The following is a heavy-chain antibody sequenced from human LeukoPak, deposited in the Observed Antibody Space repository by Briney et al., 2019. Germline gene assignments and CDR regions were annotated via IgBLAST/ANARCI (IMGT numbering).Heavy chain of an antibody. V-gene: IGHV3-7*01. Sequence: GGSLRLSCEVSGSTFSMYWMTWVRQAPGKGLEWVANINEGGSREWYVDSLKGRFTISRDNSKNSLYLQMNGLRVEDTAVYYCAREFYPGALLNTAFDHSGQGALVTVSS. CDR1: GSTFSMYW. CDR2: INEGGSRE. CDR3: AREFYPGALLNTAFDH. D-gene: IGHD2/OR15-2a*01. J-gene: IGHJ4*02.